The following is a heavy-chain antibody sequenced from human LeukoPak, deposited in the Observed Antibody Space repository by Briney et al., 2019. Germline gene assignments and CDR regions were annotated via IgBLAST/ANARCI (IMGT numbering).Heavy chain of an antibody. D-gene: IGHD6-19*01. CDR3: AKDIMAVAGTDERGRYYYYGMDV. CDR2: IYSGGST. V-gene: IGHV3-53*05. J-gene: IGHJ6*02. CDR1: GFTISSNY. Sequence: GGSLRLSCAASGFTISSNYMSWVRQAPGKGLEWVSVIYSGGSTYYADSVKGRFTISRDNSKNSLYLQMNSLRTEDTALYYCAKDIMAVAGTDERGRYYYYGMDVWGQGTTVTVSS.